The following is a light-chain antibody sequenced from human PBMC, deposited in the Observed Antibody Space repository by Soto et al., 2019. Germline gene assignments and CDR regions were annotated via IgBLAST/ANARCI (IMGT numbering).Light chain of an antibody. CDR1: QSVSSIY. CDR3: QQYGSSST. Sequence: EIVLTQSPGTLSLSPGERATLSCMASQSVSSIYLAWYQQKPGQAPRLLIYGASSRATGIPDRFSGSGSGTDFTLTISRLEPEDFAVYYCQQYGSSSTFGQGTRLEIK. V-gene: IGKV3-20*01. J-gene: IGKJ5*01. CDR2: GAS.